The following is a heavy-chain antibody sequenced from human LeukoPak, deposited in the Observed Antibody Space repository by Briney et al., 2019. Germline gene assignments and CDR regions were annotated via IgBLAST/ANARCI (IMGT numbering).Heavy chain of an antibody. D-gene: IGHD6-19*01. Sequence: SETLSLTCTVSGGSISSGDYYWGWIRQPPGKGLEWIGYIYYSGSTYYNPSLKSRVTISVDTSKNQFSLKLSSVTAADTAVYYCARPLTSGGPGWVAFDIWGQGTMVTVSS. J-gene: IGHJ3*02. CDR2: IYYSGST. CDR1: GGSISSGDYY. CDR3: ARPLTSGGPGWVAFDI. V-gene: IGHV4-30-4*01.